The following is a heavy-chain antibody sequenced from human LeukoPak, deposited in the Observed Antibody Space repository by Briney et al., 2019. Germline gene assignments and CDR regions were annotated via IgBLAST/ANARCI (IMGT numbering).Heavy chain of an antibody. CDR1: GFTFSSYS. J-gene: IGHJ4*02. CDR3: VRDQGGAVSY. Sequence: GGSLRLSCAASGFTFSSYSMSWVRQAPGEGLEWVSYISSLSGTIYYADSVKGRFIISRDNAQNSLFLQMNSLRAEDTAVYYCVRDQGGAVSYWGQGTLVNVSS. D-gene: IGHD3-16*01. V-gene: IGHV3-48*01. CDR2: ISSLSGTI.